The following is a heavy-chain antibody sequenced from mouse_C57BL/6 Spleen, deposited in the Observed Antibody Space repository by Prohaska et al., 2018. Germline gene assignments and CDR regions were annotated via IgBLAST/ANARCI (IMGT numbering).Heavy chain of an antibody. CDR3: ARYGNYVDYAMDY. Sequence: EVQLQQSGPELVKPGASVKISCKASGYTFTDYYMNWVKQSHGKSLEWIGDINPNNGGTSYNQKFKGKATLTVDKSSSTAYMELRSLTSEDSAVYYCARYGNYVDYAMDYWGQGTSVTVSS. D-gene: IGHD2-1*01. CDR2: INPNNGGT. J-gene: IGHJ4*01. V-gene: IGHV1-26*01. CDR1: GYTFTDYY.